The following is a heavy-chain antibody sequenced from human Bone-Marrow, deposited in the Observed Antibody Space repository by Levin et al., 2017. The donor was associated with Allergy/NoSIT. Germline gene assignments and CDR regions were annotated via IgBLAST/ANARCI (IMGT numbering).Heavy chain of an antibody. CDR2: IYSGGST. V-gene: IGHV3-53*01. CDR3: AREKDSSYEDYYYGMDV. J-gene: IGHJ6*02. D-gene: IGHD6-6*01. Sequence: GESLKISCAASGFTVSSNYMSWVRQAPGKGLEWVSVIYSGGSTYYADSVKGRFTISRDNSKNTLYLQMNSLRAEDTAVYYCAREKDSSYEDYYYGMDVWGQGTTVTVSS. CDR1: GFTVSSNY.